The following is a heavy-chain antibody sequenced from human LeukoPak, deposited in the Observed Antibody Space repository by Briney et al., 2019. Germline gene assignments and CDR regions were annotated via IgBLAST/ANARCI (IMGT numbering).Heavy chain of an antibody. J-gene: IGHJ4*02. CDR2: INHSGST. V-gene: IGHV4-39*07. CDR1: GGSISSGGYY. CDR3: ARVSGSGWVDY. D-gene: IGHD6-19*01. Sequence: SETLSLTCTVSGGSISSGGYYWSWIRQPPGKGLEWIGEINHSGSTNYNPSLKSRVTISVDTSKNQFSLKLSSVTAADTAVYYCARVSGSGWVDYWGQGTLVTVSS.